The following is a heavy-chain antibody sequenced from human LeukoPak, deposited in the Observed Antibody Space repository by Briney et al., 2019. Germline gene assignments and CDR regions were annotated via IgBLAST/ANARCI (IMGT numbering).Heavy chain of an antibody. CDR2: IRSKAYGGTT. J-gene: IGHJ3*02. Sequence: PGRSLRLSCTASGFTFGDYAMSWVRQAPGKGLEWVGFIRSKAYGGTTEYAASVKGRFTISRDDSKSIAYLQMNSLKTEDTAVYYCTREKVKQWLVDAFDIWGQGTMVTVFS. CDR1: GFTFGDYA. V-gene: IGHV3-49*04. CDR3: TREKVKQWLVDAFDI. D-gene: IGHD6-19*01.